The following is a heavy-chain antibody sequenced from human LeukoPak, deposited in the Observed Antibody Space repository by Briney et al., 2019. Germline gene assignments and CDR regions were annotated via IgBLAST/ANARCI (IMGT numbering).Heavy chain of an antibody. D-gene: IGHD5-18*01. Sequence: GSSVKVSCKASGDTFSSYAISWVRQAPGQGLEWMGRIIPILGIANYAQKFQGRVTITADKSTSTAYMELSSLRSEDTAVYYCASPGRGYSYGSPGFDAFDIWGQGTMVTVSS. CDR2: IIPILGIA. CDR3: ASPGRGYSYGSPGFDAFDI. J-gene: IGHJ3*02. CDR1: GDTFSSYA. V-gene: IGHV1-69*04.